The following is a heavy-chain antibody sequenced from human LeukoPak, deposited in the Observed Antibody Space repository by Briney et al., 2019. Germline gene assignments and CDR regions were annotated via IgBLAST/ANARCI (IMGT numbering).Heavy chain of an antibody. CDR1: GGSISSSSYY. J-gene: IGHJ4*02. D-gene: IGHD3-22*01. CDR2: IYSSGST. CDR3: ASFNTWYDSSGYFFDY. V-gene: IGHV4-39*01. Sequence: SETLSLTCAVSGGSISSSSYYWGWIRQPPGKGLEWIRTIYSSGSTFYNPSLKSRVTISVDTSKNQFSLKLSSVTAADTAVFYCASFNTWYDSSGYFFDYWGQGTLVTVSS.